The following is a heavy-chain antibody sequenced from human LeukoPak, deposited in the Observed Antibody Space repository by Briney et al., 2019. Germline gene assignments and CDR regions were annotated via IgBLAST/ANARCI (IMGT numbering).Heavy chain of an antibody. V-gene: IGHV3-23*01. CDR1: GFTFSSYA. Sequence: GGSLRLSCAASGFTFSSYAMSWVRQAPGKGLEWVSAISGSGGSTYYADSVKGRFTISRDNSKNTLYLQTNSLRAEDSLRAEDTAVYYCARDRSGYFDYWGQGTLVTVSS. J-gene: IGHJ4*02. D-gene: IGHD3-10*01. CDR3: TAVYYCARDRSGYFDY. CDR2: ISGSGGST.